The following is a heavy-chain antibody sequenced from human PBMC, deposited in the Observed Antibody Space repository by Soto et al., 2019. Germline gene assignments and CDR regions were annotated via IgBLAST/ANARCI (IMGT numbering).Heavy chain of an antibody. D-gene: IGHD4-17*01. Sequence: EAQLVESGGGLVKPGGSLRLSCAASGFTFSNAWMSWVRQAPGKGLEWVGRIKSKTDGGTTDYAAPVKGRFTISRDDSKNTLYLQMNSLKTEDTAVYYCTTETTVPAGAFDLWGQGTMVTVSS. V-gene: IGHV3-15*01. CDR3: TTETTVPAGAFDL. CDR1: GFTFSNAW. J-gene: IGHJ3*01. CDR2: IKSKTDGGTT.